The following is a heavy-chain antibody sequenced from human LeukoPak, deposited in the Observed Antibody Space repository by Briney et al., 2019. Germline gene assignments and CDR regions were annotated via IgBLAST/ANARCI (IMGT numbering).Heavy chain of an antibody. V-gene: IGHV3-23*01. CDR3: AKHSHDHSAPPWETHYDA. Sequence: GGTLRLSCETSGFTFSTFGMSWVRQAPGKGLMWVSTISRIQADKYDADSVRGRFTISRDNSLNTLYLQMSNLRPEDTAIYYCAKHSHDHSAPPWETHYDAWGQGALVIVSS. J-gene: IGHJ5*02. CDR1: GFTFSTFG. CDR2: ISRIQADK. D-gene: IGHD1-26*01.